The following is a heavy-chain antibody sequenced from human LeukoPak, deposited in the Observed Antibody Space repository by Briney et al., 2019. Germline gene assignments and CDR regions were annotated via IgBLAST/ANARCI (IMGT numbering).Heavy chain of an antibody. V-gene: IGHV3-21*01. D-gene: IGHD3-3*01. CDR3: TRGYDFWSGYYIPFDY. CDR1: GFTFSSYS. CDR2: ISSSSSYI. J-gene: IGHJ4*02. Sequence: GGSLRLSCAASGFTFSSYSMNWVRQAPGKGLEWVSSISSSSSYIYYADSVKGRFTISRDNAKNSLYLQMNSLRAEDTAVYYCTRGYDFWSGYYIPFDYWGQGTLVTVSS.